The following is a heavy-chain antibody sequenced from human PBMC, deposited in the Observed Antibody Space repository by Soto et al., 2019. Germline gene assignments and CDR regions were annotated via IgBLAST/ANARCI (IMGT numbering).Heavy chain of an antibody. CDR2: INHSGST. CDR3: ASLDVDPGPLDY. Sequence: SETLSLTCAVCGGSFSGYYWSWIRQPPGKGLEWIGEINHSGSTDYNPSLKSRVTISVDTSKNQFSLKLSSVTAADTAVYYCASLDVDPGPLDYWGQGTLVTVSS. CDR1: GGSFSGYY. V-gene: IGHV4-34*01. J-gene: IGHJ4*02. D-gene: IGHD3-10*01.